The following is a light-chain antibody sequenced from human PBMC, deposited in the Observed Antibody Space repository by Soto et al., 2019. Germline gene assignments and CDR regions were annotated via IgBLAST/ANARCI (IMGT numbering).Light chain of an antibody. CDR2: GAS. V-gene: IGKV3-20*01. CDR3: QQYGSSPLT. J-gene: IGKJ4*01. Sequence: PGERATLSCRASQSVSSSFLALYQQKPGQAPRLLIYGASSRATGIPDRFSGSGSGTDFTLTISRLEPEDVAVYYCQQYGSSPLTFGGGTKVEIK. CDR1: QSVSSSF.